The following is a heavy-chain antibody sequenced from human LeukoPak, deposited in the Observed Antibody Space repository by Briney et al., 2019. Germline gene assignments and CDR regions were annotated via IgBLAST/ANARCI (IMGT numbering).Heavy chain of an antibody. D-gene: IGHD1-26*01. CDR1: GFTFSSNW. J-gene: IGHJ4*02. Sequence: GGFLRLSCAASGFTFSSNWMSWVRQAPGKGLEWVANIKHDGSERYCVDSVKGRFTISRDNAKNSLYLQMNSLRVEDTAVYYCARLSGSRRDFDYWGQGTLVTVSS. CDR2: IKHDGSER. CDR3: ARLSGSRRDFDY. V-gene: IGHV3-7*03.